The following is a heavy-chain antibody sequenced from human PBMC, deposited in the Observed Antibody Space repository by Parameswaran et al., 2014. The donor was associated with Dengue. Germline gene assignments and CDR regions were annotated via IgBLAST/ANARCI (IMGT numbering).Heavy chain of an antibody. CDR2: ISAYNGNT. J-gene: IGHJ5*02. Sequence: WVRQAPGQGLEWMGWISAYNGNTNYAQKLQGRVTMTTDTSTSTAYMELRSLRSDDTAVYYCARTPYYYDSSAYYYNWFDPWGQGTLVTVSS. V-gene: IGHV1-18*01. D-gene: IGHD3-22*01. CDR3: ARTPYYYDSSAYYYNWFDP.